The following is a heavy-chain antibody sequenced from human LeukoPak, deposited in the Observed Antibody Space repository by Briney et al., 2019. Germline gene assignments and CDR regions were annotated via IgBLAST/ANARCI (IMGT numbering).Heavy chain of an antibody. CDR2: MNPNSGNT. Sequence: ASVKVSCKASGYTFTSYDINWVRQATGQGLEWMGWMNPNSGNTGYAQKFQGRVTMTRDTSISTAYMELSSLRSDDTAMYYCARQNCSSTSCYSGDAFDIWGQGTLVTVSS. V-gene: IGHV1-8*01. CDR3: ARQNCSSTSCYSGDAFDI. D-gene: IGHD2-2*02. J-gene: IGHJ3*02. CDR1: GYTFTSYD.